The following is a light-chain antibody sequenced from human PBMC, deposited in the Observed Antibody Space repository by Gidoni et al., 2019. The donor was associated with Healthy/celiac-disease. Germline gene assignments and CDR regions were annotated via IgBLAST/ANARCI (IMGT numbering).Light chain of an antibody. CDR2: GKN. CDR3: NSRDSSGNHLRV. J-gene: IGLJ2*01. Sequence: SSELPQDPAVSLALGQTVRITCQGDSLRRYYASWYQQKPGHAPVLVIYGKNNRPSGIPDRFSGSSSGNTASLTITGAQAEDEADYYCNSRDSSGNHLRVFGGGTKLTVL. V-gene: IGLV3-19*01. CDR1: SLRRYY.